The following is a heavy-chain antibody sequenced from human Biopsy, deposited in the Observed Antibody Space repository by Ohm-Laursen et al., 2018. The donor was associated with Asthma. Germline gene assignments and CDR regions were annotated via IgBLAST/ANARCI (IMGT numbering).Heavy chain of an antibody. V-gene: IGHV3-7*01. CDR2: IKHDGSEK. D-gene: IGHD3-3*02. CDR1: GFTFGDYW. Sequence: GSLRLSCAASGFTFGDYWMSWVRQVPGKGPEWVANIKHDGSEKNHVDSLKGRFTISRDNAKNSLYLQMNSLRAEDTAVYYCARTFHFWSPYHAEHYQLWGQGTLVTVSS. J-gene: IGHJ1*01. CDR3: ARTFHFWSPYHAEHYQL.